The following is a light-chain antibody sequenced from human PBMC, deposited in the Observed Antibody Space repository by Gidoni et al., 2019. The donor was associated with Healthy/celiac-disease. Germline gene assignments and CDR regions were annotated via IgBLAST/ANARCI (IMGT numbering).Light chain of an antibody. CDR2: GAS. J-gene: IGKJ1*01. V-gene: IGKV3-20*01. Sequence: DIVFTQSPGTLSLSPGERATLSCRASQSVSSSYLAWYQQKPGQAPRLLIYGASSRATGIPDRVSGSGSGTDFTLTISRLEPEDFGVYYCQQYGSSPRTFGQGTKVEIK. CDR3: QQYGSSPRT. CDR1: QSVSSSY.